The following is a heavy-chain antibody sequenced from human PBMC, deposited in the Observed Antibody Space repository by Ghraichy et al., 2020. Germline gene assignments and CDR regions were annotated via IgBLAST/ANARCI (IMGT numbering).Heavy chain of an antibody. V-gene: IGHV3-30-3*01. J-gene: IGHJ6*02. D-gene: IGHD5-24*01. CDR3: AREGWLQSRPIFYYYYGMDV. CDR2: ISYDGSNK. Sequence: GGSLRLSCAASGFTFSSYAMHWVRQAPGKGLEWVAVISYDGSNKYYADSVKGRFTISRDNSKNTLYLQMNSLRAEDTAVYYCAREGWLQSRPIFYYYYGMDVWGQGTTVTVSS. CDR1: GFTFSSYA.